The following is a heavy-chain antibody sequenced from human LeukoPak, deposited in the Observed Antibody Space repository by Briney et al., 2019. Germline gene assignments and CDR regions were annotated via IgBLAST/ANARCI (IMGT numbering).Heavy chain of an antibody. V-gene: IGHV3-30*04. CDR3: ARDRYSSGYYPSDY. Sequence: GRSLRLSCAASGFTFSSYAMHWVRQAPGKGLEWVAVISYDGSNKYYADSVKGRFTISRDNSKNTLYLQMNSLRAEDTAVYHCARDRYSSGYYPSDYWGQGTLVTVSS. J-gene: IGHJ4*02. CDR2: ISYDGSNK. D-gene: IGHD3-22*01. CDR1: GFTFSSYA.